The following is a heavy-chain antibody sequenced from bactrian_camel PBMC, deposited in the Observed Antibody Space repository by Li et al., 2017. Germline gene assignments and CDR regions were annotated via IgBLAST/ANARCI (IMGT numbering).Heavy chain of an antibody. V-gene: IGHV3S54*01. CDR2: ISTGSARS. CDR1: GLSSSYDDYG. Sequence: HVQLVESGGGSVQTGGSLRLSCAHSGLSSSYDDYGMAWFRRAPGKRREGVAAISTGSARSYYAASLNGRFTISQDNAKSTVYLQMNSLKPDDTAMYHCAAEIGCGLVTVGPPEISSDEFTYWGQGTQVTVS. J-gene: IGHJ4*01. D-gene: IGHD5*01. CDR3: AAEIGCGLVTVGPPEISSDEFTY.